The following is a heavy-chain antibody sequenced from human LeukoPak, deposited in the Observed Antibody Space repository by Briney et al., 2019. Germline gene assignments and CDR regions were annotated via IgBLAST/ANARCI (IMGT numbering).Heavy chain of an antibody. CDR2: IYYSGST. Sequence: GGSXSSYXXXWIRQPPGKGLEWIGYIYYSGSTNYNPSLESRVTISVDTSKNQFSLKLSSVTAADTAVYYCARDDAFDIWGQGTMVTVSS. J-gene: IGHJ3*02. CDR3: ARDDAFDI. V-gene: IGHV4-59*01. CDR1: GGSXSSYX.